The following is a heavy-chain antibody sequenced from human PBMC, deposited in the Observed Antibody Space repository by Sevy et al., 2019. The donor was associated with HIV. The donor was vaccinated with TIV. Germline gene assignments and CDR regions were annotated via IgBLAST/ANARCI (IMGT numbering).Heavy chain of an antibody. CDR3: ARGLKSAYCSSTSCYYYYGMDV. Sequence: GGSLRLSCAASGFTFSSYWMHWVRQAPGKGLVWVSRINSDGSSTSYADSVKGRFTISRDNAKNTLYLQMNSLRAEDKAVDYCARGLKSAYCSSTSCYYYYGMDVWGQGTTVTVSS. CDR2: INSDGSST. CDR1: GFTFSSYW. D-gene: IGHD2-2*01. J-gene: IGHJ6*02. V-gene: IGHV3-74*01.